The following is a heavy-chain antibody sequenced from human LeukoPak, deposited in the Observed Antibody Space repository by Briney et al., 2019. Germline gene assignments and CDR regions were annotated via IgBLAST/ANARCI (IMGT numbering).Heavy chain of an antibody. CDR1: GFTFSSYA. CDR2: ISGSGGST. J-gene: IGHJ4*02. V-gene: IGHV3-23*01. CDR3: ATPPVAGTASY. D-gene: IGHD6-19*01. Sequence: PGGSLRLSCAASGFTFSSYAMSWVGQAPGKGLEWVSGISGSGGSTHYADPVKGRFTISRDNSKNTLYLQMNSLRAEDTAVYYCATPPVAGTASYWGQGTLVTVSS.